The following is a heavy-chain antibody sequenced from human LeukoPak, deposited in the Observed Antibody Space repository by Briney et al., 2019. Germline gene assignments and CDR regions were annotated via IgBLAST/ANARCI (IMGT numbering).Heavy chain of an antibody. Sequence: GGSLRLSCAASGFSFSSYSMNWVRQAPGKGLEWVSYISLDSSTMYYADSVKGRFTISRDNAKNSLYLQMNSLRDDDTGVYYCARDDSAGAWELLWDYWGQGTLVTVSS. CDR2: ISLDSSTM. CDR1: GFSFSSYS. CDR3: ARDDSAGAWELLWDY. V-gene: IGHV3-48*02. D-gene: IGHD1-26*01. J-gene: IGHJ4*02.